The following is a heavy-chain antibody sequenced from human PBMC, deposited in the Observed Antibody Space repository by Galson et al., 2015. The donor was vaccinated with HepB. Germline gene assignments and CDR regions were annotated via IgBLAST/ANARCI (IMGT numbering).Heavy chain of an antibody. Sequence: SLRLSCAASGFTFSSYWMSWVRQAPGKGLEWVANIKQDGSEKYYVDSVKGRFTISRDNAKNSLYLQMNSLRAEDTAVYYCARVMYSSSSGLYYFDYWGQGTLVTVSS. J-gene: IGHJ4*02. V-gene: IGHV3-7*01. CDR3: ARVMYSSSSGLYYFDY. CDR1: GFTFSSYW. CDR2: IKQDGSEK. D-gene: IGHD6-6*01.